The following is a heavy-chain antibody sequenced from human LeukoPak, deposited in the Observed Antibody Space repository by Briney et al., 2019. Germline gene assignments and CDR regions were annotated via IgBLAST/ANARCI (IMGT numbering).Heavy chain of an antibody. CDR1: GFTFSTYA. D-gene: IGHD6-13*01. CDR3: GKDQNLAPPGVPYDY. V-gene: IGHV3-23*01. CDR2: ISAGGGTT. J-gene: IGHJ4*02. Sequence: PGGSLRLSCAATGFTFSTYAISCVRQSPGKGLEWVSAISAGGGTTYYADSVKGRFTISRDNSKNTVYLQMSSLRAEDTAVYYCGKDQNLAPPGVPYDYWGQGTLVTVSS.